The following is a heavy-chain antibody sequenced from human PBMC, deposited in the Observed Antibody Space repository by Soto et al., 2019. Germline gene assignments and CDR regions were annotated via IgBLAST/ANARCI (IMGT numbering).Heavy chain of an antibody. Sequence: QVQLQESGPGLVKPSQTLSLTCTVSGGSISSGGYYWSWIRQHPGKGLEWIGYIYYSGSTYYNPSLKSRVNISVDKSKNQLSLKLSSVTAADTAVYYCARGVTMVRGVIHTPYFDSWGQGTLVTVSS. J-gene: IGHJ4*02. V-gene: IGHV4-31*03. D-gene: IGHD3-10*01. CDR2: IYYSGST. CDR3: ARGVTMVRGVIHTPYFDS. CDR1: GGSISSGGYY.